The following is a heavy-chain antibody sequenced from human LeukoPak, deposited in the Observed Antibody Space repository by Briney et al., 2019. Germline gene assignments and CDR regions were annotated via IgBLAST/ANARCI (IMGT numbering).Heavy chain of an antibody. CDR2: ISQSGST. D-gene: IGHD3-16*01. J-gene: IGHJ4*02. V-gene: IGHV4-34*01. Sequence: SETLSLTCALYGGSFSSYYWSWIRHFPGKGLEWIGEISQSGSTMYTASLKNRVTISFDTSKNQFSLNLRSVTAADTAVYYCARDSAVLGGTFFDVWGQGTLVTVSS. CDR1: GGSFSSYY. CDR3: ARDSAVLGGTFFDV.